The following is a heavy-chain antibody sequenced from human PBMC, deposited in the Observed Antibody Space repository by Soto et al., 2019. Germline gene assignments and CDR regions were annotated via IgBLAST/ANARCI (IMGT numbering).Heavy chain of an antibody. J-gene: IGHJ4*01. V-gene: IGHV5-10-1*01. Sequence: GGSLETSWKGAGYNFISSWISWVRRMPGKGLEWMGKIKPSDSYTNYSPSFQGHLTISADKSISPAYLQWSSLKASDTALYYCAREGLYNRGFDYWGHGTLVTVSS. CDR1: GYNFISSW. D-gene: IGHD1-20*01. CDR2: IKPSDSYT. CDR3: AREGLYNRGFDY.